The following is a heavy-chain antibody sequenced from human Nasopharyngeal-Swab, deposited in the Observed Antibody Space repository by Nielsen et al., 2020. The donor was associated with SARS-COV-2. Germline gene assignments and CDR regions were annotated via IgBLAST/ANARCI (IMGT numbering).Heavy chain of an antibody. CDR3: ARRSGYSYGYALDY. CDR2: IYHSGST. D-gene: IGHD5-18*01. V-gene: IGHV4-38-2*01. J-gene: IGHJ4*02. Sequence: WIRQPPGKGLEWIASIYHSGSTYYNPSLRSRVTILVDTSKNQFSLKLYSVTAADTAIYYCARRSGYSYGYALDYWGQGTLVTVSS.